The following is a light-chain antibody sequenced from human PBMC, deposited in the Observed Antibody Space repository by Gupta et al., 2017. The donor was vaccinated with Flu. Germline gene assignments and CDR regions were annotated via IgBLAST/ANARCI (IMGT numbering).Light chain of an antibody. V-gene: IGLV6-57*03. CDR1: IGNSGDYW. CDR3: QSYDVANPWV. CDR2: EDM. J-gene: IGLJ3*02. Sequence: NFVLTQPHSASESPGKTITISCTRIIGNSGDYWVQWYQQRPGSAPTAVIFEDMQRPSGVPDRFAGSIDRSSNTASLTISGLRPEDEADYFCQSYDVANPWVFGGGTKLTVL.